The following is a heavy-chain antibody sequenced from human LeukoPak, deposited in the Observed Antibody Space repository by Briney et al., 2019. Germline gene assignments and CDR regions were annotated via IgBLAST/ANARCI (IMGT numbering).Heavy chain of an antibody. CDR2: IYDSGAT. D-gene: IGHD3-10*01. J-gene: IGHJ4*02. V-gene: IGHV4-59*12. Sequence: SETLSLTCIVSGGSISKYYWSWIRQSPGKGLEWVGYIYDSGATTDYNPSLKNRVTISVDTPKNQFSLKLSSVTAADTAVYYCARVRTAPWFGPRDYWGQGTLVTVSS. CDR3: ARVRTAPWFGPRDY. CDR1: GGSISKYY.